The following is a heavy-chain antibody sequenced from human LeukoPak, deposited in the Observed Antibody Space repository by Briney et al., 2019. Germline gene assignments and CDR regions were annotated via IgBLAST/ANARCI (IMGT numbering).Heavy chain of an antibody. J-gene: IGHJ6*02. CDR2: INPSGGST. CDR1: GYTFTSYY. CDR3: ARVPRLRFLEWSTFYYYYGMDV. D-gene: IGHD3-3*01. V-gene: IGHV1-46*01. Sequence: WASVKVSCKASGYTFTSYYMHWVRQAPGQGLEWMGIINPSGGSTSYAQKFQGRVTMTTDTSTSTAYMELRSLRSDDTAVYYCARVPRLRFLEWSTFYYYYGMDVWGQGTTVTVSS.